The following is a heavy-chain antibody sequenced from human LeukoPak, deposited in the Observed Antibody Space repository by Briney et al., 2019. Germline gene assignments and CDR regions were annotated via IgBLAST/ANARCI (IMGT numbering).Heavy chain of an antibody. Sequence: SETLSLTCTVSGGSISSSGYSWSWIRQPPGKGLEWIGYIYDSGSTYYNPSLKSRATISVDTSKNQFSLKLSSVTAADTAVYYCARGGGLYYDSSGYYQPFDYWGQGSLVTVSS. J-gene: IGHJ4*02. CDR3: ARGGGLYYDSSGYYQPFDY. CDR1: GGSISSSGYS. V-gene: IGHV4-30-4*07. CDR2: IYDSGST. D-gene: IGHD3-22*01.